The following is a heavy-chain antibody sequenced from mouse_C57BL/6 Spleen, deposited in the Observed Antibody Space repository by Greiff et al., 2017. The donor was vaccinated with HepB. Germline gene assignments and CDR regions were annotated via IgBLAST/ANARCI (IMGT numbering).Heavy chain of an antibody. CDR3: ARYPYYGSREGYAMDY. D-gene: IGHD1-1*01. Sequence: LEESGAELVRPGASVKLSCKASGYTFTDYYINWVKQRPGQGLEWIARIYPGSGNTYYNEKFKGKATLTAEKSSSTAYMQLSSLTSEDSAVYFCARYPYYGSREGYAMDYWGQGTSVTVSS. CDR2: IYPGSGNT. J-gene: IGHJ4*01. V-gene: IGHV1-76*01. CDR1: GYTFTDYY.